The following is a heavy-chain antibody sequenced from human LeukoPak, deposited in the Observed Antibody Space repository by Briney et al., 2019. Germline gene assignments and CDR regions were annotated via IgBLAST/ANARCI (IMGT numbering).Heavy chain of an antibody. CDR3: WRHQKAIVATFWRGYYYYYFMDV. Sequence: SETLSLTCAVYGGSFSGYYWSWIRQPPGKGLEWIGEINHSGSTNYNPSLKSGVTTSADTSNNHFSLTPSYLTAADTAVYYCWRHQKAIVATFWRGYYYYYFMDVWGKGTTVTISS. V-gene: IGHV4-34*01. CDR2: INHSGST. J-gene: IGHJ6*03. CDR1: GGSFSGYY. D-gene: IGHD5-12*01.